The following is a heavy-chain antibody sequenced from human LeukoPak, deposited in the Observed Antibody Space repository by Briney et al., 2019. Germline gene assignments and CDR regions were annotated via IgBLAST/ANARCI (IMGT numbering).Heavy chain of an antibody. V-gene: IGHV3-30*02. CDR2: IRYDGSNK. J-gene: IGHJ4*02. CDR1: GFTFSSYG. CDR3: AKPRYQLPIFDY. D-gene: IGHD2-2*01. Sequence: PGGSLRLSCAASGFTFSSYGMHWVRQAPGKGLEWVAFIRYDGSNKYYADSAKGRFTISRDNSKNTLYLQMNSLRAEDTAVYYCAKPRYQLPIFDYWGQGTLVTVSS.